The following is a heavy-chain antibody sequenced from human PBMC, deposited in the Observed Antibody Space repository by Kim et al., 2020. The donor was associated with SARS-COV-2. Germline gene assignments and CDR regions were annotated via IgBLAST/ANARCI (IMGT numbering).Heavy chain of an antibody. CDR2: IYYSGST. V-gene: IGHV4-59*08. D-gene: IGHD6-13*01. J-gene: IGHJ6*03. Sequence: SETLSLTCTVSGGSISSYYWSWIRQPPGKGLEWIGYIYYSGSTNYNPSPKSRVTISVDTSKNQFSLKLSSVTAADTAVYYCARHFDSSPYYYYYMDVWGKGTTVTVSS. CDR1: GGSISSYY. CDR3: ARHFDSSPYYYYYMDV.